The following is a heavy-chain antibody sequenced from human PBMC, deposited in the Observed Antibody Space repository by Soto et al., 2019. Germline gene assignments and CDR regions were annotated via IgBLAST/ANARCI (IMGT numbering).Heavy chain of an antibody. CDR2: IIPIFGTA. V-gene: IGHV1-69*13. Sequence: SGKVSCKASGGTFSSYAISWVRQAPGQGLEWMGGIIPIFGTANYAQKFQGRVTITADESTSTAYMELSSLRSEDTAVYYCARRVRRSKGQWLVPGLLDYWGQGTIVPAYS. D-gene: IGHD6-19*01. J-gene: IGHJ4*02. CDR3: ARRVRRSKGQWLVPGLLDY. CDR1: GGTFSSYA.